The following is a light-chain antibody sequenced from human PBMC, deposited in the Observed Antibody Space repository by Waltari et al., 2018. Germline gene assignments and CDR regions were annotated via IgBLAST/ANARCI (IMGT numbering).Light chain of an antibody. J-gene: IGKJ1*01. CDR3: QEYNGYSRT. Sequence: DIQMTQSPSTLSASVGERVTITCRASQNIYTWLAWYQQKPGKSPKVLISKPSSLNSGVPSRFSGSGSGTEFTLTISSLQPDDFATYFCQEYNGYSRTFGQGTKVESK. CDR1: QNIYTW. CDR2: KPS. V-gene: IGKV1-5*03.